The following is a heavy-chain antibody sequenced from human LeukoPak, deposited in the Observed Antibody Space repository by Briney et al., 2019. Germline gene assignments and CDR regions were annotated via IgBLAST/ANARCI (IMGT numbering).Heavy chain of an antibody. D-gene: IGHD6-19*01. Sequence: GESLKISCQGSGYSFTSYWIGWVRQMPGKGLEWMGIIYPGDSDTRYSPSFQGQVTISADKSISTAYLQWSSLKASDTAMYYCERRVIAVAGMGTFDYWGQGTLVTVSS. V-gene: IGHV5-51*01. J-gene: IGHJ4*02. CDR3: ERRVIAVAGMGTFDY. CDR2: IYPGDSDT. CDR1: GYSFTSYW.